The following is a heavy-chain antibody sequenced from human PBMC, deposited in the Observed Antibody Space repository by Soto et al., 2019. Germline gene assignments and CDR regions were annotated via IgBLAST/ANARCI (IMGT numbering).Heavy chain of an antibody. CDR2: IYSGGST. CDR3: ARRYSYGYDYYGMDV. J-gene: IGHJ6*02. CDR1: GFTVSSNY. V-gene: IGHV3-53*04. D-gene: IGHD5-18*01. Sequence: PGGSLRLSCAASGFTVSSNYVSWVRQAPGKGLEWVSVIYSGGSTYYADSVKGRFTISRHNSKNTLYLQMNSLRAEDTAVYYCARRYSYGYDYYGMDVWGQGTTVTVSS.